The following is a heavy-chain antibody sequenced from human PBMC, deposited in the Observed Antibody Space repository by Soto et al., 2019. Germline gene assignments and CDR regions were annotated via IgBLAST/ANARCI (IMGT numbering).Heavy chain of an antibody. V-gene: IGHV4-30-4*01. CDR1: GGSISSGDYY. J-gene: IGHJ3*02. CDR2: IYYSGST. Sequence: QVQLQESGPGLVKTSQTLSLTCTVSGGSISSGDYYWHWIRQPPGKGLECIGYIYYSGSTYYNPSLKSRVTISVDTSKNQFSLKLSSVTAADTAVYYCARHSSSWVGGRLFAAFDIWGQGTMVTVSS. D-gene: IGHD6-13*01. CDR3: ARHSSSWVGGRLFAAFDI.